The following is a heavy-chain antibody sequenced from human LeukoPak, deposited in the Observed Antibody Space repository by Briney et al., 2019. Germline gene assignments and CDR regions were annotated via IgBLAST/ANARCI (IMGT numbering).Heavy chain of an antibody. J-gene: IGHJ4*02. CDR2: IYYSGST. D-gene: IGHD6-13*01. V-gene: IGHV4-59*01. CDR3: ARKDSSSHFDY. CDR1: GGSISSYY. Sequence: SETLSLTCTVSGGSISSYYWSWIRQPPGKGLEWIGYIYYSGSTNYNPSLKGRVTISVDTSKNQFSLKLSSVTAADTAVYYCARKDSSSHFDYWGQGTLVTVSS.